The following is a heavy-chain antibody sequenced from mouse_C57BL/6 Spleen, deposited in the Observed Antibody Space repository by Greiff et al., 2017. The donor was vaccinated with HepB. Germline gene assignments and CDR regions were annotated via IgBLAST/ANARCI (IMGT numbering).Heavy chain of an antibody. Sequence: EVMLVESGGGLVKPGGSLKLSCAASGFTFSDYGMHWVRQAPEKGLEWVAYISSGSSTIYYADTVKGRFTISRDNAKNTLFLQMTSLRSEDTAMYYCARPPLYDGYYEYFDVWGTGTTVTVSS. CDR3: ARPPLYDGYYEYFDV. D-gene: IGHD2-3*01. CDR1: GFTFSDYG. CDR2: ISSGSSTI. V-gene: IGHV5-17*01. J-gene: IGHJ1*03.